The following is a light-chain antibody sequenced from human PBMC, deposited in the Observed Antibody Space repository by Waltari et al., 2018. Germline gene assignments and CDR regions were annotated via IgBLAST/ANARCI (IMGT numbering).Light chain of an antibody. CDR3: QTGGHGTWV. J-gene: IGLJ3*02. CDR1: SGHSTNV. Sequence: QLVLTQSPSASASLGASVKLTCTLSSGHSTNVVAWLQQQPEKGPRFLMKVNSDGSHTKGDEIPDRFSGSSSGAGRYLTISSLQSEDEADDYCQTGGHGTWVFGGGTKLTVL. CDR2: VNSDGSH. V-gene: IGLV4-69*01.